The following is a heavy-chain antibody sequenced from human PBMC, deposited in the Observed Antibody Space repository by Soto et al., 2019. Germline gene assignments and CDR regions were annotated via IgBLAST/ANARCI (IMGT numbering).Heavy chain of an antibody. CDR2: ISGTGGAA. CDR1: GFTFGHSA. D-gene: IGHD3-10*01. CDR3: AKPEEVVRGFDF. V-gene: IGHV3-23*01. Sequence: HPGGSLRLSCAASGFTFGHSAMSWVRQAPGKGLEWVAAISGTGGAAYYADSVKGRFTISRDNSRNTLFLQMNSLRVDDTAIYHCAKPEEVVRGFDFWGRGTLVTVSS. J-gene: IGHJ4*02.